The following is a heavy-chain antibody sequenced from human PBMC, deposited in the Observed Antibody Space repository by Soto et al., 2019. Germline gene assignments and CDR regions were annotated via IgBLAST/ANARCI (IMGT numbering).Heavy chain of an antibody. CDR2: INHSGST. D-gene: IGHD3-10*01. CDR3: ATRLWFGER. J-gene: IGHJ4*02. V-gene: IGHV4-34*01. CDR1: GGSFSGYY. Sequence: LTCAVYGGSFSGYYWSWIRQPPGKGLEWIGEINHSGSTNYNPSLKGRVTISVDTSKNQFSLKLSSVTAADTAVYYCATRLWFGERWGQGTLVTVSS.